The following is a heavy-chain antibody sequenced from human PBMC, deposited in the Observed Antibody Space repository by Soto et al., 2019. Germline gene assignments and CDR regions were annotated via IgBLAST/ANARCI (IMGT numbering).Heavy chain of an antibody. Sequence: THYWNWIRQSPGKGLEWIGFVYYSGITNYSPSLKSRVTISLDTSKDQFSLRLTSVTAADTAVYYCARTRDNNISYYYALDVWGQGTTVNVSS. V-gene: IGHV4-59*11. J-gene: IGHJ6*02. CDR1: THY. D-gene: IGHD1-20*01. CDR2: VYYSGIT. CDR3: ARTRDNNISYYYALDV.